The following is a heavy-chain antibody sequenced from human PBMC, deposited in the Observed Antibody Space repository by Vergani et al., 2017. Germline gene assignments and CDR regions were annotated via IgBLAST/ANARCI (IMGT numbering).Heavy chain of an antibody. CDR2: IGTAGDT. CDR3: ARAGLSLSYYYYYMDV. D-gene: IGHD3-10*01. J-gene: IGHJ6*03. Sequence: EVQLVESGGGLVQPGGSLRLSCAASGFTFSSYDMHWVRPATGKGLEWVSAIGTAGDTYYPGSVKGRFTISRENAKNSLYLQMNSLRAGDRAVYYCARAGLSLSYYYYYMDVWGKGTTVTVSS. V-gene: IGHV3-13*01. CDR1: GFTFSSYD.